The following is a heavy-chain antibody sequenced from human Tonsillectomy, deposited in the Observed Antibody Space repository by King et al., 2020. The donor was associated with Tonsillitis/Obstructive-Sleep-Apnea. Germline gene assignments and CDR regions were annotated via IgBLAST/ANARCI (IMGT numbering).Heavy chain of an antibody. CDR2: ISPYNGDT. J-gene: IGHJ4*02. Sequence: VQLVESGGEVKKPGASVKVSCKASGYTFTSYGISWVRQAPGQGLEWMGWISPYNGDTNYAQKLQGRLTMTTGTSTSTAYMELRSLRSDDTAVYYCARDSMSHYYDSSAYYTFDYWGQGTLVTVSS. D-gene: IGHD3-22*01. CDR1: GYTFTSYG. CDR3: ARDSMSHYYDSSAYYTFDY. V-gene: IGHV1-18*01.